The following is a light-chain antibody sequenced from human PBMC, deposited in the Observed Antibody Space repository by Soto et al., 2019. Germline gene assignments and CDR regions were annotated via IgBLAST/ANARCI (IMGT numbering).Light chain of an antibody. J-gene: IGLJ2*01. CDR2: EVY. V-gene: IGLV2-8*01. Sequence: QSALTQPPSASGSPRQSVTISCTGTSSDVGGYNFVSWYQQHPGKAPKLMIYEVYKRPSGVPGRFSGSKSGNTASLTVSGLQAEDEADYYCSSYAGSNNFVVFGGGTKLTVL. CDR3: SSYAGSNNFVV. CDR1: SSDVGGYNF.